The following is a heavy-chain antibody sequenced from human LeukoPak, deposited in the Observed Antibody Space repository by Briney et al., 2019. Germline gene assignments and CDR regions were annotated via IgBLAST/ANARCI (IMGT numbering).Heavy chain of an antibody. CDR3: ARPRGGYDAFDI. Sequence: ASETLSLTCTVSGGSISTYFWSWIRQPPGQGLEWIGYGYYSGSTNYNPSLKSRVTISVDTSKNQFSLKLSSVTAADTAVYYCARPRGGYDAFDIWGQGTMVTVSS. V-gene: IGHV4-59*01. CDR1: GGSISTYF. CDR2: GYYSGST. D-gene: IGHD3-16*01. J-gene: IGHJ3*02.